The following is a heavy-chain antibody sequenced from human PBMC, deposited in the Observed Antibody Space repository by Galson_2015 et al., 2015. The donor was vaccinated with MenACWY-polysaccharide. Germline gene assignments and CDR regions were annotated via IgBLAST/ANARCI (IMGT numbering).Heavy chain of an antibody. Sequence: SLRLSCAASGFTFSSYSMNWVRQAPGKGLEWVSSISSTSSYIYYADSVKGRFTISRDSAKNSLYLQMNIQRAEDTAVYYCVRVGVPAAIAMDVWGEGTTVTVSS. V-gene: IGHV3-21*01. CDR3: VRVGVPAAIAMDV. D-gene: IGHD2-2*02. CDR1: GFTFSSYS. CDR2: ISSTSSYI. J-gene: IGHJ6*03.